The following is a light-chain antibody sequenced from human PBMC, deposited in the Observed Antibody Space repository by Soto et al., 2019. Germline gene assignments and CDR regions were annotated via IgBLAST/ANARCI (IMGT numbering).Light chain of an antibody. V-gene: IGKV3-15*01. CDR1: QSVDIN. Sequence: EIVMTQSPAALSVSPGGRATLSCRASQSVDINLAWYQQRPGQSPRLLVYGAFTRAAGLPARFSGRGSGTEFTLTISSLQFEDFALYYCQQYNKWPHTFGQGTKLAI. CDR3: QQYNKWPHT. CDR2: GAF. J-gene: IGKJ2*01.